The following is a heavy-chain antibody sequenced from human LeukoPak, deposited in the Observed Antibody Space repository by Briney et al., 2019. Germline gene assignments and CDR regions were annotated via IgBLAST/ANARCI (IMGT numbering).Heavy chain of an antibody. CDR3: AKDGGVDY. CDR1: GWTFGDVG. J-gene: IGHJ4*02. D-gene: IGHD3-3*01. V-gene: IGHV3-30*02. Sequence: GEARKLCWAASGWTFGDVGRNWGRQAQGKWRERVAFIRYDGRSQHYVDSVKGRFTISRDNSKNTLYLQMNSLRIDDTAVYYCAKDGGVDYWGQGTLVTVSS. CDR2: IRYDGRSQ.